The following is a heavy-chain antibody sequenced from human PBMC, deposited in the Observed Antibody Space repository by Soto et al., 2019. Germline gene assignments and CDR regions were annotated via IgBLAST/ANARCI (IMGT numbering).Heavy chain of an antibody. CDR2: TYYTSKWLT. D-gene: IGHD3-10*01. J-gene: IGHJ4*02. CDR3: ARDPPEFHSAFDS. Sequence: SQTLSLTCAISGDSVSSNTAAWNWIRQSPSRGLEWLGRTYYTSKWLTDYALSVKSRITVSPDTSRNQFSLQLTSVTPEDTGVYYCARDPPEFHSAFDSWGQGALVTVS. CDR1: GDSVSSNTAA. V-gene: IGHV6-1*01.